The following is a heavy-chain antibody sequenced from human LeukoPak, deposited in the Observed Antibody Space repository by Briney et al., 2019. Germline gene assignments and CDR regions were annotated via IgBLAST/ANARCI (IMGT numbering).Heavy chain of an antibody. CDR2: ISAYNGNT. Sequence: GASVKVSCKASGYTFTSYGISWVRQAPGQGLEWMGWISAYNGNTNYAQKLQGRVTMTTDTSTSTAYMELRSLRSDDTAVYYCARVGPWVNPDYYYYYIDVWGKGTTVTVSS. D-gene: IGHD1-14*01. V-gene: IGHV1-18*01. J-gene: IGHJ6*03. CDR3: ARVGPWVNPDYYYYYIDV. CDR1: GYTFTSYG.